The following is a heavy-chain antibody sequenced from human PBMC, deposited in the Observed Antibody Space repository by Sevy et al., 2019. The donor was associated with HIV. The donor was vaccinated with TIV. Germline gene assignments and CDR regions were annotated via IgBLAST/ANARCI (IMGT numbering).Heavy chain of an antibody. CDR3: TRDKTILEGRYGMDV. J-gene: IGHJ6*02. CDR2: IFSSSSWI. V-gene: IGHV3-21*01. D-gene: IGHD3-3*01. CDR1: GFIFNDYN. Sequence: GGSLRLSCAASGFIFNDYNMNWVRQAPGKGLEWVSFIFSSSSWIYYADSVNGRFTISRDNTKNSLYLQMNSLRAEDTAVYYCTRDKTILEGRYGMDVWGQGTTVTVSS.